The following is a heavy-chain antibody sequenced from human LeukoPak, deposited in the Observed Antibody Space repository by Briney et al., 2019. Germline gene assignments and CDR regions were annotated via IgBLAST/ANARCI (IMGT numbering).Heavy chain of an antibody. CDR1: GGSINSYY. V-gene: IGHV4-59*01. D-gene: IGHD5-24*01. CDR2: IFSSGST. CDR3: AIGVEVATIFMAPGTFDI. Sequence: PSETLSLTCTVSGGSINSYYWSWIRQTPGMGLEWIGYIFSSGSTNYNPSLKSRVNFSVDMSKNQFSLNLSSVTAADTAVYYCAIGVEVATIFMAPGTFDIWGQGTMVTVSS. J-gene: IGHJ3*02.